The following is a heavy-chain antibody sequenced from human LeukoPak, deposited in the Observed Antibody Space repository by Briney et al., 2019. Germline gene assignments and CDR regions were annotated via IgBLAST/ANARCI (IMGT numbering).Heavy chain of an antibody. V-gene: IGHV4-39*07. J-gene: IGHJ4*02. CDR3: ARDRTGWASDY. CDR1: GGSISSSSYY. CDR2: IYYSGST. Sequence: SETLSLTCTVSGGSISSSSYYWGWIRQPPGKGLEWIGSIYYSGSTYYTPSPNSRVTISLDTSKNQFSLNLRSVTAADTAVYYCARDRTGWASDYWGQGTLVTVSS. D-gene: IGHD1-14*01.